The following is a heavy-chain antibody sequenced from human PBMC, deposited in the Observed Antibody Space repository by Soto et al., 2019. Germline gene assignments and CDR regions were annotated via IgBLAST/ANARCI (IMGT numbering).Heavy chain of an antibody. J-gene: IGHJ4*02. V-gene: IGHV1-3*01. CDR3: ARGRLYCGGDCYFSPFDY. D-gene: IGHD2-21*02. CDR2: INAGNGNT. Sequence: GASVKVSCKASGYTFTSYAMHWVRQAPGQRLEWMGWINAGNGNTNYAQKFQGWVTMTRDTSISTAYMELSRLRSDDTAVYYCARGRLYCGGDCYFSPFDYWGQGTLVTVSS. CDR1: GYTFTSYA.